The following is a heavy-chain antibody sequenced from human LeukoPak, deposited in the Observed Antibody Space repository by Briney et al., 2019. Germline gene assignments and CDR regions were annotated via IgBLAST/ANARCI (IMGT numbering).Heavy chain of an antibody. CDR2: ISWNSGSI. J-gene: IGHJ4*02. CDR3: AKDGTPNVDTAMVTANLFDY. V-gene: IGHV3-9*03. Sequence: PGGSLRLSCAASGFTFDDYAMHWVRQAPGKGLEWVSGISWNSGSIGYADSVKGRFTISRDNAKNSLYLQMNGLRAEDMALYYCAKDGTPNVDTAMVTANLFDYWGQGTLVTVSS. D-gene: IGHD5-18*01. CDR1: GFTFDDYA.